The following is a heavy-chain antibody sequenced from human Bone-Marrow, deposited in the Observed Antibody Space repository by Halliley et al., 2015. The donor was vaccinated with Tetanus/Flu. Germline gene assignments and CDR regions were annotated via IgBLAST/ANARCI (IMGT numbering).Heavy chain of an antibody. CDR1: GGSITSSNW. Sequence: TLSLTCLVSGGSITSSNWWSWVRQPPGKGLEWIADIYYSGSTNYNPSLKSRVTISLDKSKNQFSLKLSSVTAADTAVYYCARHFPGGAYDIWGQGTMVTVSS. CDR3: ARHFPGGAYDI. V-gene: IGHV4-4*02. CDR2: IYYSGST. D-gene: IGHD3-16*01. J-gene: IGHJ3*02.